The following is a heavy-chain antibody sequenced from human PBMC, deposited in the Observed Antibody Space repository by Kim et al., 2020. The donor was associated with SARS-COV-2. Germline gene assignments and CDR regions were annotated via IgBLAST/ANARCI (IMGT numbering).Heavy chain of an antibody. D-gene: IGHD3-10*01. CDR3: LRGGIISRVNGMDV. J-gene: IGHJ6*02. V-gene: IGHV3-30-3*01. CDR1: GFTFNTYS. CDR2: ISYVGSNK. Sequence: GGSLRLSCAASGFTFNTYSMHWVRQAPGKGLEWVAVISYVGSNKYYADSVKGRFTISRDNSKNTLYLEMNSLSAEDTAVYYCLRGGIISRVNGMDVWGQGTALAVSS.